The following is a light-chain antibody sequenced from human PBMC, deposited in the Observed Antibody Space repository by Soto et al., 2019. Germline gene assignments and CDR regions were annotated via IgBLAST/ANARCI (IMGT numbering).Light chain of an antibody. CDR1: QSVSTN. V-gene: IGKV3-15*01. Sequence: EIVMTQSPVTLSVSPGEGDTLSCRASQSVSTNLAWYQHKPGQAPRLVISGASTRAAGIPARFSGSGSGTEFTLTISSLQSEDFAVYYCQQYNNWPSTFGQGTKVDIK. J-gene: IGKJ1*01. CDR2: GAS. CDR3: QQYNNWPST.